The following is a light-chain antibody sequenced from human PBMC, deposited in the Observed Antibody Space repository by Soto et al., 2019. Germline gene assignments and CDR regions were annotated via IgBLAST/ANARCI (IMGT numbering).Light chain of an antibody. Sequence: DIQMTQSPSTLSASVGDRVTITCRASQSISSWLAWYQQKPGKAPKLLIHQASRLESGVPSRFSGSESGTEFTLTISGLHAEDSATYCWQQYTNFPLTVGGGTKVEIK. V-gene: IGKV1-5*01. CDR1: QSISSW. J-gene: IGKJ4*01. CDR2: QAS. CDR3: QQYTNFPLT.